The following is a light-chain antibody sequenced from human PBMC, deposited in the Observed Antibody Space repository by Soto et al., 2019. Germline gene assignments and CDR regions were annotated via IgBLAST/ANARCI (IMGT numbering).Light chain of an antibody. J-gene: IGKJ3*01. CDR2: GAS. CDR3: HQYGSSQFT. V-gene: IGKV3-20*01. Sequence: EIVLTQSPGTLSLSPGERATLSCRASQSVTSSSLAWYQQKPGQTPGLLMYGASSRATGIPDRFSGSGSGTDFTLTISRLEPEDFAVYYCHQYGSSQFTFGPGTKVDIK. CDR1: QSVTSSS.